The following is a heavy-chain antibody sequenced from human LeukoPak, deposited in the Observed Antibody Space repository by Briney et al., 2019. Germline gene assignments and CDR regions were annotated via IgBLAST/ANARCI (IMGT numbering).Heavy chain of an antibody. CDR3: ARASGSYPHYYYGMDV. D-gene: IGHD1-26*01. CDR1: GGSISSYY. CDR2: IYYSGST. J-gene: IGHJ6*02. Sequence: SETLSLTCTVSGGSISSYYWSWIRQPPGKGLEWIGYIYYSGSTNYNPSLKSRVTISVDTSKNQFSLKLSSVTAADTAVYYCARASGSYPHYYYGMDVWGQGTTVTVSS. V-gene: IGHV4-59*01.